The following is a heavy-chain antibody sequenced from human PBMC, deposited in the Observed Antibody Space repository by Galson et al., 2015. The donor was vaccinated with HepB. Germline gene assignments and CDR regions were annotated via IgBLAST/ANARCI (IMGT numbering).Heavy chain of an antibody. CDR2: ISGSGDST. V-gene: IGHV3-23*01. Sequence: SLRLSCAASGFTFNNYAMSWVRQAPGKGLEWVSTISGSGDSTYYADSVKGRFTISRDNSKNTLYLQMNSLRAEDTAVYYCAKGDYYYYTDVWGKGTTVTVSS. CDR3: AKGDYYYYTDV. D-gene: IGHD3-16*01. CDR1: GFTFNNYA. J-gene: IGHJ6*03.